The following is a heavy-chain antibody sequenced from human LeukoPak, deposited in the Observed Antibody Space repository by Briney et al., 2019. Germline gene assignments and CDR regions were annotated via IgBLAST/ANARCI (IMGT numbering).Heavy chain of an antibody. V-gene: IGHV3-48*01. CDR3: AKDRGYYDSSGYYLY. Sequence: GGSLRLSCAASGFTFSSYSMNWVRQAPGKGLEWVSYISSSSSTIYYADSVKGRFTISRDNAKNSLYLQMNSLRAEDTAVYYCAKDRGYYDSSGYYLYWGQGTLVTVSS. D-gene: IGHD3-22*01. CDR2: ISSSSSTI. CDR1: GFTFSSYS. J-gene: IGHJ4*02.